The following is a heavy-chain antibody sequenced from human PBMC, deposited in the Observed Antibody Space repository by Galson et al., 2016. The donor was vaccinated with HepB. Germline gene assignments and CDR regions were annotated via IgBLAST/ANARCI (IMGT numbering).Heavy chain of an antibody. J-gene: IGHJ4*02. CDR3: ARDLPGPDY. CDR2: IEPDGSRP. CDR1: GFTFTHHQ. Sequence: SLRLSCATSGFTFTHHQMHWVRQVLGKGLVWVSRIEPDGSRPIYADSVKGRFTISRDNAENTLYLQMNSLRADDTAVYYCARDLPGPDYWGQGTLVTVSS. V-gene: IGHV3-74*01.